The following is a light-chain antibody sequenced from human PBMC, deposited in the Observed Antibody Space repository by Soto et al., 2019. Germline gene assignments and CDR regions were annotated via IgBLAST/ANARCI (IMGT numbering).Light chain of an antibody. CDR3: QQSHSAPLT. V-gene: IGKV1-39*01. J-gene: IGKJ4*01. Sequence: QMTQSPSSLFASVGDRVTITCRASQSISSHLNWYQQKVGQTPRLLIYPASTLQSEVPPRFSGSGSGTEFPLTICGLQREDFATYYFQQSHSAPLTFGGGTKIQI. CDR2: PAS. CDR1: QSISSH.